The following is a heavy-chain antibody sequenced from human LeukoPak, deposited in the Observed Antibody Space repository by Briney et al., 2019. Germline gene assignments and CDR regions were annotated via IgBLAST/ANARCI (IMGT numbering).Heavy chain of an antibody. CDR3: ASHKSWFGELM. CDR1: GGSISSAGYY. CDR2: IYYSGST. J-gene: IGHJ4*02. V-gene: IGHV4-61*08. Sequence: KPSETLSLTCAVSGGSISSAGYYWSWIRQPPGKGLEWIGYIYYSGSTNYNPSLKSRVTISVDTSKNQFSLKLSSVTAADTAVYYCASHKSWFGELMWGQGTLVTVSS. D-gene: IGHD3-10*01.